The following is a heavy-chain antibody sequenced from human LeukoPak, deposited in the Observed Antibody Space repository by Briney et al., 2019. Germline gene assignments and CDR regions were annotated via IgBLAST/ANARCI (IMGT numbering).Heavy chain of an antibody. J-gene: IGHJ4*02. Sequence: SETPSLTCAVYGGSFSGYYWSWIRQPPGKGLEWIGEINHSGSTNYNPSLKSRATISVDTSKNQFSLKLSSVTAADTAVYYCARARMYYDFWSGPEWTYYFDYWGQGTLVTVSS. CDR3: ARARMYYDFWSGPEWTYYFDY. CDR2: INHSGST. D-gene: IGHD3-3*01. CDR1: GGSFSGYY. V-gene: IGHV4-34*01.